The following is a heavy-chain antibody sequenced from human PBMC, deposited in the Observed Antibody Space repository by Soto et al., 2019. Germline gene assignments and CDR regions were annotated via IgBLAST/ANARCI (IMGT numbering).Heavy chain of an antibody. V-gene: IGHV3-30*18. J-gene: IGHJ3*02. CDR2: ISYDGGKR. CDR1: GFTFTNYG. Sequence: PGGSLRLSCEVSGFTFTNYGMHWVRQAPGKGLEWVAFISYDGGKRYFADSVKGRFIISRGNSKNTLYLQMNSLRAEDTAVYYCAKRRSGYYLDAFDIWGQGTMVTVSS. CDR3: AKRRSGYYLDAFDI. D-gene: IGHD3-22*01.